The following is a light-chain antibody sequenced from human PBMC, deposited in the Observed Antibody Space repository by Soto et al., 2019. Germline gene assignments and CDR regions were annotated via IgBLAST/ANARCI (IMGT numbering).Light chain of an antibody. CDR1: SSDVGGYNY. J-gene: IGLJ1*01. CDR2: EVS. V-gene: IGLV2-14*01. Sequence: QSALTQPASVPGFPGQSITISCTGTSSDVGGYNYVSWYQQHPGKAPKLMIYEVSNRPSGVSNRFSGSKSGNTASLTISGLQAEDEADYYCNSYTSSSTLDVFGTGTKV. CDR3: NSYTSSSTLDV.